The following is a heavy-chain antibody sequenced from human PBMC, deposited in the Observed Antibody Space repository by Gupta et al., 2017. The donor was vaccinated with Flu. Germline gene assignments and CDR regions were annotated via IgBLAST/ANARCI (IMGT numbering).Heavy chain of an antibody. CDR3: ARDIGSYYPGWFDP. J-gene: IGHJ5*02. Sequence: FSGYYWSWIRQPPGKGLEWIGEINHSGSTNYNPSLKSRVTISVDTSKNQFSLKLSSVTAADTAVYYCARDIGSYYPGWFDPWGQGTLVTVSS. CDR2: INHSGST. CDR1: FSGYY. D-gene: IGHD1-26*01. V-gene: IGHV4-34*01.